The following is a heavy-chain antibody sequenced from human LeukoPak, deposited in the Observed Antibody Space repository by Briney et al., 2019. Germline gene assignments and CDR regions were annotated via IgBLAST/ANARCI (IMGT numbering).Heavy chain of an antibody. Sequence: SETLSLTCNVSGDSINTYYWSWIRQPPGRGLEWVAYLYYSGSINYNPSLKSRVTISVDTSKNQFSLKLSSVTAADTAVYYCARGYCSGGSCYSYYYYNYMDVWGKGTTVTVSS. J-gene: IGHJ6*03. D-gene: IGHD2-15*01. CDR2: LYYSGSI. CDR1: GDSINTYY. V-gene: IGHV4-59*12. CDR3: ARGYCSGGSCYSYYYYNYMDV.